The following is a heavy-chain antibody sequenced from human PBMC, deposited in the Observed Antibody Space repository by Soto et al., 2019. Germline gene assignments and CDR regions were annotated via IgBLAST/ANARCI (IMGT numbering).Heavy chain of an antibody. V-gene: IGHV3-23*01. Sequence: GGSLRLSCAASGFTFSSYAMSWVRQAPGKGLEWVSAISGSGGSTYYADSVKGRFTISRDNSKNTLYLQMNSLRAEDTAVYYCAKDGLADYYYYGMDVWGQGTTVTVSS. CDR2: ISGSGGST. D-gene: IGHD6-19*01. CDR3: AKDGLADYYYYGMDV. CDR1: GFTFSSYA. J-gene: IGHJ6*02.